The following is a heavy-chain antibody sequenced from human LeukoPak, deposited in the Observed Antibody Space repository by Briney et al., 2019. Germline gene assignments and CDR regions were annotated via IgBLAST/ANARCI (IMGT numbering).Heavy chain of an antibody. CDR1: GGSISSSSYY. CDR3: ARLAPEYGSGSDY. Sequence: SETLSLTCTVSGGSISSSSYYWGWIRQPPGKGLEWIGSIYYSGSTYYNPSLKSRVTISVDTSKNQFSLKLSSMTAADTAVYYCARLAPEYGSGSDYWGQGTLVTVSS. CDR2: IYYSGST. V-gene: IGHV4-39*01. J-gene: IGHJ4*02. D-gene: IGHD3-10*01.